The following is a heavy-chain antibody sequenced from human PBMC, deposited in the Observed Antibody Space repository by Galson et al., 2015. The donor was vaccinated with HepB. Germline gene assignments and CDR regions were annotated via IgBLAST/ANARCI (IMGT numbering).Heavy chain of an antibody. CDR1: GFTFSSYS. D-gene: IGHD6-19*01. Sequence: SLRLSCAASGFTFSSYSMNWVRQAPGKGLEWVSSISSSSSYIYYADSVKGRFTISRDNAKNSLYLQMNSLRAEDTAVYYCARDFDDSSGWYAIHNWFDPWGQGTLVTVSS. CDR3: ARDFDDSSGWYAIHNWFDP. J-gene: IGHJ5*02. CDR2: ISSSSSYI. V-gene: IGHV3-21*01.